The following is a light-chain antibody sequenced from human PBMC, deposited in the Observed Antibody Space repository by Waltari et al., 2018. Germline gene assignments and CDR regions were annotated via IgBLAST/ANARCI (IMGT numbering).Light chain of an antibody. CDR2: VNSDGSH. J-gene: IGLJ3*02. CDR3: QTGGHGTWV. CDR1: SGHSSNV. Sequence: QLVLTQSPSASASLGASVKLTCTLSSGHSSNVIAWLQQQPEKVPRYLMKVNSDGSHSKGDKSPDRFSGSSSGTAHYLTISSLQSEDEADYYCQTGGHGTWVFGGGTKLTVL. V-gene: IGLV4-69*01.